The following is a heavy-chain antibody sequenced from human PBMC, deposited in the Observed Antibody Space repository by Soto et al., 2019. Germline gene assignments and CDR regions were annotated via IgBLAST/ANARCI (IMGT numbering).Heavy chain of an antibody. CDR3: AKRRCAGGHFDY. V-gene: IGHV3-23*01. CDR2: VSIGGST. Sequence: DVQLLESGGGLVQPEGSLRLSCAASGFTFSSYAMGWVRQGPGKGLEWVAVVSIGGSTHYADSERGRFTISRDNSKNTLSLQVISLAAEDTAVYFCAKRRCAGGHFDYWGQGALVTVSS. D-gene: IGHD2-8*02. J-gene: IGHJ4*02. CDR1: GFTFSSYA.